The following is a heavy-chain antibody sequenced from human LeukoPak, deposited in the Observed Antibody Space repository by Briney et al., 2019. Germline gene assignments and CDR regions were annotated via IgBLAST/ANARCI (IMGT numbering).Heavy chain of an antibody. V-gene: IGHV1-2*02. D-gene: IGHD1-26*01. CDR3: ARGSLGAVDY. J-gene: IGHJ4*02. Sequence: ASVKVSCKASGYTFTGYYMHWVRQAPGQGLEWMGWINPNSGGTNYAQKFQGRVTMTTDTSTSTAYMELRSLRSDDTAVYYCARGSLGAVDYWGQGTLVTVSS. CDR1: GYTFTGYY. CDR2: INPNSGGT.